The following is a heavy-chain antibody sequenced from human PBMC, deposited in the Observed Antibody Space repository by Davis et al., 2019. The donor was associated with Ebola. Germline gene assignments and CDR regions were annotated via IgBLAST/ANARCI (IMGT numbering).Heavy chain of an antibody. D-gene: IGHD2-21*01. J-gene: IGHJ4*02. CDR1: GYTFTGYY. V-gene: IGHV1-2*02. CDR2: INPNSGDT. CDR3: ARDPVAYCGGDCYSGPD. Sequence: ASVKVSCKASGYTFTGYYMHWVRQAPGQGLEWMGWINPNSGDTNYAQKFQGRVTMTRDTSISTAYMELSRLRSDDTAVYYCARDPVAYCGGDCYSGPDWGQGTLVTVSS.